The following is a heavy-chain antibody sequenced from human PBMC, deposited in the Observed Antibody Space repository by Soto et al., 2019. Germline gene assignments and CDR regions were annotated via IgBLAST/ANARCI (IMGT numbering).Heavy chain of an antibody. D-gene: IGHD2-21*02. V-gene: IGHV4-4*07. J-gene: IGHJ4*02. CDR2: VFSSVSA. CDR3: ARDGMTTGDT. Sequence: QLRLQESGPGQVRPSETLSLTCIVSGVSVRSYTWSWVRQPANKGLEWIGRVFSSVSATYNPSLKSRVSISLDTPANRISLKLDYVTAADAGVYFCARDGMTTGDTWGPGPLVTVSS. CDR1: GVSVRSYT.